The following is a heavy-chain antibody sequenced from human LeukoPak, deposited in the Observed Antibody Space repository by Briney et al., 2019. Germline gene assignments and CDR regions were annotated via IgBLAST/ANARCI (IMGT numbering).Heavy chain of an antibody. V-gene: IGHV4-31*03. CDR1: GGPISSGGYY. D-gene: IGHD3-22*01. Sequence: SQTLLLTCTVSGGPISSGGYYWSWIRQHPGKGLEWIGYIYYSGRTYYNPSLKSRVTISVDTSKNQFSLKLSSVTAADTAVYYCARVRTSRYYDSSGYYSHYYYYGMDVWGQGTTVTVSS. CDR3: ARVRTSRYYDSSGYYSHYYYYGMDV. CDR2: IYYSGRT. J-gene: IGHJ6*02.